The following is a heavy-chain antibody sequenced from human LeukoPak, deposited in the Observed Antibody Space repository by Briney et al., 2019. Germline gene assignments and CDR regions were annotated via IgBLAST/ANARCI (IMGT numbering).Heavy chain of an antibody. CDR3: ATDRGSSGYQPGYWFDP. V-gene: IGHV1-24*01. Sequence: ASVKVSCKVSGYTLTELSMHWVRQAPGKGLEWMGGSDPEDGETIYAQKFQGRVTMTEDTSTDTAYMELSSLRSEDTAVYYCATDRGSSGYQPGYWFDPWGQGTLVTVSS. CDR2: SDPEDGET. D-gene: IGHD3-22*01. J-gene: IGHJ5*02. CDR1: GYTLTELS.